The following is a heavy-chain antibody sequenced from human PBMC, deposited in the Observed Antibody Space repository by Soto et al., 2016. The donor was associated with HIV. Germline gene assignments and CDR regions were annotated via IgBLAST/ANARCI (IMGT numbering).Heavy chain of an antibody. D-gene: IGHD3-22*01. J-gene: IGHJ4*02. CDR1: GFTFSSYA. V-gene: IGHV3-23*01. Sequence: VQLLESGGKVVQTGGSLRLSCEVSGFTFSSYAMNWVRQVQGKGLEWVSAMSSSGGTTAYADFVEGRFTISRDNSNNRLFLEMNNLTVDDTALYFCATDHYFYDSSSYPLRADYFQYWAGALRSSSLQ. CDR3: ATDHYFYDSSSYPLRADYFQ. CDR2: MSSSGGTT.